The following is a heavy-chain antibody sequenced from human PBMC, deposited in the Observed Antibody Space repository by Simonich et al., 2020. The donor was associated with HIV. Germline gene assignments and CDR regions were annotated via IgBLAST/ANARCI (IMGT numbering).Heavy chain of an antibody. CDR3: AKDKGAYYGSGSPVY. Sequence: EVQLVESGGGLVQPGRSLRLSCAASGFTFDDYAMHWVRQAPGKGLGWGSGISGNSGSKGYADSVKGRFTISRDNAKNSLYLQMNSLRAEDTALYYCAKDKGAYYGSGSPVYWGQGTLVTVSS. V-gene: IGHV3-9*01. J-gene: IGHJ4*02. CDR1: GFTFDDYA. D-gene: IGHD3-10*01. CDR2: ISGNSGSK.